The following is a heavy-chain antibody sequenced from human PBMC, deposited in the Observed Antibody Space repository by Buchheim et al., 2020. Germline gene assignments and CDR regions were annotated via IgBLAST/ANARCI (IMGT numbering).Heavy chain of an antibody. D-gene: IGHD1-1*01. CDR2: INSDGSST. J-gene: IGHJ4*02. Sequence: EVQLVESGGGLVQPGGSLRLSCAASGLTCSDLGMHWVRQTPGKGLMWVSRINSDGSSTIYGESVKGRFTVSRDNAKNTLYLQMNSLRAEDTGVYYCARDPLLNGGTLDYWGQGT. CDR3: ARDPLLNGGTLDY. CDR1: GLTCSDLG. V-gene: IGHV3-74*01.